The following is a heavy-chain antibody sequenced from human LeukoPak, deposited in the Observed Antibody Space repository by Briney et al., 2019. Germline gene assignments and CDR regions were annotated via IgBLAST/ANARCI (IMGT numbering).Heavy chain of an antibody. V-gene: IGHV4-61*01. D-gene: IGHD3-9*01. J-gene: IGHJ5*02. Sequence: SETLSLTCTVSGVSISSGSYYWSWIRQPPGKGLEWVGYIYYSGNTNYNPSLKSRVTISVDTSKNQFSLKLSSVTAADTAVYYCARHSSYDILTGYLEGWFDPWGQGTLVTVSS. CDR3: ARHSSYDILTGYLEGWFDP. CDR2: IYYSGNT. CDR1: GVSISSGSYY.